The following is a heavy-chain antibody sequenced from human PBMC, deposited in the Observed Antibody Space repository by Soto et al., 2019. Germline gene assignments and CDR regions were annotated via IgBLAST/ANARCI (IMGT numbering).Heavy chain of an antibody. Sequence: QVQLVESGGGVVQPGRSLRLSCAASGFTFSSYGMHWVRQAPGKGLEWVAVISFDGSKRYYADSVKGRFTISRDNSKNTMYLQMNSLRGEDKAVYYCAKEQNGDYVPYYYFGMDVWGQGTTVTVSS. V-gene: IGHV3-30*18. CDR1: GFTFSSYG. D-gene: IGHD4-17*01. J-gene: IGHJ6*02. CDR2: ISFDGSKR. CDR3: AKEQNGDYVPYYYFGMDV.